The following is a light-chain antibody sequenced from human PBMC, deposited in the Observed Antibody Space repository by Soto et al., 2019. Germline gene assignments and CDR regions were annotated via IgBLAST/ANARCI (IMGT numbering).Light chain of an antibody. CDR2: AAS. J-gene: IGKJ4*01. Sequence: DIQLTQSPSFLSASVGDRVTITCRASQSISSHVAWYRQKSGKAPMLLIYAASTLQSGVPSRFSGSGSGTEFTLTISSLHPEDFATYYCQQLDSFPLAFGGGTTVEI. CDR1: QSISSH. V-gene: IGKV1-9*01. CDR3: QQLDSFPLA.